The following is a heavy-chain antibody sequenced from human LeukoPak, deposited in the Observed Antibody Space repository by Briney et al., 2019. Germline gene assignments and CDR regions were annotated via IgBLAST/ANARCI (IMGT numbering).Heavy chain of an antibody. CDR3: ARVAAKLGWEREVRDPFDV. V-gene: IGHV3-11*04. CDR2: ISSSGSTI. Sequence: GGSLRLSCAASGFTFSDYYMSWIRQAPGKGLEWVSYISSSGSTIYYADSVKGRFTISRDNAKNSLYLQMNSLRAEDTAVYYCARVAAKLGWEREVRDPFDVWGRGTMVAVSS. D-gene: IGHD1-26*01. CDR1: GFTFSDYY. J-gene: IGHJ3*01.